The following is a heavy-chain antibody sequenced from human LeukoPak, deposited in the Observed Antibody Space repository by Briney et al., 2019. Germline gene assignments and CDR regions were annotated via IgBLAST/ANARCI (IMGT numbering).Heavy chain of an antibody. CDR1: GYTFSGYY. D-gene: IGHD6-13*01. J-gene: IGHJ1*01. CDR2: INSNSADT. Sequence: GASVKVSCMASGYTFSGYYLHWVRQAPGQGLEWMGWINSNSADTNYAQNFQGRVTMTRDTSISTAYMELSRLRSDDTALYYCARIGISARGTNFHHWGQGTLVTVSS. V-gene: IGHV1-2*02. CDR3: ARIGISARGTNFHH.